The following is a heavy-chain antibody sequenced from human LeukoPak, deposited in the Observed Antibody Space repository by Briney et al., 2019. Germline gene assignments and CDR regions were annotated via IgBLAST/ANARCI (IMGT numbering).Heavy chain of an antibody. CDR3: TTDLDYYDSSGYYSQSDFDY. D-gene: IGHD3-22*01. Sequence: GGSLRLSCAASGFTFSNAWMTWVRQAPGKGLEWVGRIKSRTDGGTTDYAAPVKGRFTISRDDSKNTLYLQMNSLKTEDTAVYYCTTDLDYYDSSGYYSQSDFDYWGQGTLVTVSS. V-gene: IGHV3-15*01. CDR2: IKSRTDGGTT. J-gene: IGHJ4*02. CDR1: GFTFSNAW.